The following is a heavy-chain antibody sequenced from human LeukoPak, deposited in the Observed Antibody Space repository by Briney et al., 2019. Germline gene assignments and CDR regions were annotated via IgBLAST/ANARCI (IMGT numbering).Heavy chain of an antibody. V-gene: IGHV3-48*03. D-gene: IGHD4-17*01. CDR2: ISSSGSII. CDR3: ARDLGMTDGDYVSYFDY. CDR1: GFTFSRYE. J-gene: IGHJ4*02. Sequence: GGSLRLSCAASGFTFSRYELNWVRQAPGKGLKGVSYISSSGSIIYYADSVKGRFTISRDNAKNSLYLQMNSLRAEDTAVYYCARDLGMTDGDYVSYFDYWGQGTLVTVSS.